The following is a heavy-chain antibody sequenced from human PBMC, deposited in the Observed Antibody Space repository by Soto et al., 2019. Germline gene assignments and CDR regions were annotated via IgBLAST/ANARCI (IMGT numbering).Heavy chain of an antibody. D-gene: IGHD3-9*01. CDR3: ARDRSTIFGLLDY. Sequence: PSATLSLTCAISGDSVSSNSAAWNWIRQSPSRGLEWLGRTYYRSKWYNDYAVSVQSRITINPDTSKNQFSPKLNSPTPAHTAVNYCARDRSTIFGLLDYWDQGTLVTVSS. CDR2: TYYRSKWYN. CDR1: GDSVSSNSAA. J-gene: IGHJ4*02. V-gene: IGHV6-1*01.